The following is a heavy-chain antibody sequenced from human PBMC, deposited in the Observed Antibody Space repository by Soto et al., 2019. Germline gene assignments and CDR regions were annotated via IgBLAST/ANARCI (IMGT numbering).Heavy chain of an antibody. CDR2: IYYSGST. CDR3: ARSFKGLALDY. Sequence: SETLSLTCTVSGGSISSYYWSWIRQPPGKGLEWIGYIYYSGSTNYNPSLKSRVTISVDTSKNQFSLKLSSVTAADTAVYYCARSFKGLALDYWGQGTLVTVPS. J-gene: IGHJ4*02. V-gene: IGHV4-59*01. D-gene: IGHD3-9*01. CDR1: GGSISSYY.